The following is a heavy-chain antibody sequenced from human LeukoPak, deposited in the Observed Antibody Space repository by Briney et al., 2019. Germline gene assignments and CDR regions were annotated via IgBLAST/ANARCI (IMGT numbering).Heavy chain of an antibody. CDR1: GFTFSSYA. D-gene: IGHD5-18*01. V-gene: IGHV3-30-3*01. J-gene: IGHJ6*03. CDR2: ISYDGSNK. CDR3: ARNPIQLWYDYYYYMDV. Sequence: PGRSLRLSCAASGFTFSSYAMHWVRQAPGKGLEWVAVISYDGSNKYYADSVKGRFTISRDNSKNTLYLQMNSLRAEDTAVYYCARNPIQLWYDYYYYMDVWGKGTTVTVSS.